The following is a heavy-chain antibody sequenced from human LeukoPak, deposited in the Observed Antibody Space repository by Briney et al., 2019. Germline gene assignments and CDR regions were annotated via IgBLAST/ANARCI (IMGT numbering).Heavy chain of an antibody. V-gene: IGHV4-34*01. CDR1: GGSFSGYY. CDR2: INHSGST. Sequence: SETLSLTCPVYGGSFSGYYWSWIRQPPGKGLEWIGEINHSGSTNYNPSLKSRVTISVDTSKNQFSLKLSSVTAADTAVYYCARGEGYFDYWGQGTLVTVSS. CDR3: ARGEGYFDY. J-gene: IGHJ4*02.